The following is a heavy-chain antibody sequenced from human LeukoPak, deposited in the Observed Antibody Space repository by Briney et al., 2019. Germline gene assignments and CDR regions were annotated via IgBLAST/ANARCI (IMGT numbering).Heavy chain of an antibody. Sequence: PSETLSLPCTVSGGSLSSYYWSWIRQPPGKGLEWIGYIYTSGSTNYNPSLKSRVTISVDTSKNQFSLKLSSVTAADTAVYYCARLRAVPAATYYYYYYMDVWGKGTTVPVSS. D-gene: IGHD2-2*01. CDR1: GGSLSSYY. CDR2: IYTSGST. V-gene: IGHV4-4*09. J-gene: IGHJ6*03. CDR3: ARLRAVPAATYYYYYYMDV.